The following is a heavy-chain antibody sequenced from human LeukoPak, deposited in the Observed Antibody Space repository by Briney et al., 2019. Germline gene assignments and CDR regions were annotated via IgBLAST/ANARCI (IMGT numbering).Heavy chain of an antibody. J-gene: IGHJ4*02. CDR3: ARVEAVCGGDCFSDY. V-gene: IGHV1-18*01. CDR2: ISAYNGNT. D-gene: IGHD2-21*02. Sequence: ASVKVSCKASVYTFTSCGISWVRQAPGQGLEWMGWISAYNGNTNYAQKLQGRVTMTTDTSTSTAYMELRSLRSDDTAVYYCARVEAVCGGDCFSDYWGQGTLVTVSS. CDR1: VYTFTSCG.